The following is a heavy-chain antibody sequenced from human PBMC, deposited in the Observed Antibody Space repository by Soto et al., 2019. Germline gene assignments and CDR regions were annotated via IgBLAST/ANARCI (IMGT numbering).Heavy chain of an antibody. CDR3: ARTPMTYYYDSSGYYGDDAFDF. Sequence: QVQLVQSGAEVKKPGASVKVSCKASGYTFTSYGISWVRQAPGQGLEWMGWISAYNGNTNYAQKLQGRVTMTTDTSTSTADMELRSLRSDDTAVYYCARTPMTYYYDSSGYYGDDAFDFWGQGTMVTVSS. CDR1: GYTFTSYG. CDR2: ISAYNGNT. J-gene: IGHJ3*01. V-gene: IGHV1-18*01. D-gene: IGHD3-22*01.